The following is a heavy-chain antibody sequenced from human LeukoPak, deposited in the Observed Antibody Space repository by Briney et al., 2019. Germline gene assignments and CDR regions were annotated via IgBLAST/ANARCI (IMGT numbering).Heavy chain of an antibody. Sequence: GESLKISCKGSGYSFTSSWIGWVRQMPGKGPEWMGIIYPGDSDTRYSPSFQGQVTISADKSIRTAYLQWNSLKASDTAMYYCARLLGGWESNAGPFDYWGQGTLVTVSS. J-gene: IGHJ4*02. CDR1: GYSFTSSW. CDR2: IYPGDSDT. D-gene: IGHD1-26*01. CDR3: ARLLGGWESNAGPFDY. V-gene: IGHV5-51*01.